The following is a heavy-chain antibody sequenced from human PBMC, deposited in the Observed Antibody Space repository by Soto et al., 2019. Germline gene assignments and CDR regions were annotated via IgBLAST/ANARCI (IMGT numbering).Heavy chain of an antibody. V-gene: IGHV4-59*08. CDR3: ARQSEVYRSPYAV. Sequence: QVQLQESGPGLVKPSETLSLTCTVSGASISAYYWAWIRQPPGKGLEWIGYIYHNGNTDHNPSLKNRVTISIDTSRNQFSLILTTVTAADTAVYYCARQSEVYRSPYAVWGQGTTVTVSS. CDR1: GASISAYY. J-gene: IGHJ6*02. CDR2: IYHNGNT. D-gene: IGHD2-2*01.